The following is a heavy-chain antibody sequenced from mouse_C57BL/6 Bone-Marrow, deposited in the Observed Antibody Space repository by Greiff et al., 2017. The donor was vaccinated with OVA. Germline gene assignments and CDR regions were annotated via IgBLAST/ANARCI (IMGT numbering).Heavy chain of an antibody. Sequence: EVQRVESGGGLVQPGGSLSLSCAASGFTFTDYYMSWVRQPPGKALEWLGFIRNKANGYTTEYSASVKGRFTISRDNSQSILYLQMNALRAEDSATYYCARYNGNYYYFDYWGQGTTLTVSS. CDR2: IRNKANGYTT. D-gene: IGHD2-1*01. CDR3: ARYNGNYYYFDY. CDR1: GFTFTDYY. V-gene: IGHV7-3*01. J-gene: IGHJ2*01.